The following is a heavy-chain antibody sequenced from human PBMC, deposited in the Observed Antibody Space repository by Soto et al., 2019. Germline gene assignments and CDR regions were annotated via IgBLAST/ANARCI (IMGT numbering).Heavy chain of an antibody. V-gene: IGHV4-39*01. D-gene: IGHD3-22*01. CDR1: GGSIRSRNYY. Sequence: PXETLSLTWTGSGGSIRSRNYYWAWIRQPPGKGLVWIGSIDYSGSTYYNPSLKSRVTISVDTSRNQFSLKLSSVTAADTAVYYCALLVYDSSRYRPRWGPATLVTVSS. J-gene: IGHJ4*02. CDR2: IDYSGST. CDR3: ALLVYDSSRYRPR.